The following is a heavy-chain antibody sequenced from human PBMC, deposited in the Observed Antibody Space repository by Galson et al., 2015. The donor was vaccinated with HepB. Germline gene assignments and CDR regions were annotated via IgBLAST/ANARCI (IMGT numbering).Heavy chain of an antibody. CDR3: ARAFGALDTAMVRGYVL. J-gene: IGHJ4*02. D-gene: IGHD5-18*01. Sequence: SLRLSCAASGFTFSSYAMHWVRQAPGKGREWVAVISYDGSNKYYADSVKGRFTISRDNSKNTLYLQMNSLRAEDTAVYYCARAFGALDTAMVRGYVLWGQGTLVTVSS. V-gene: IGHV3-30-3*01. CDR2: ISYDGSNK. CDR1: GFTFSSYA.